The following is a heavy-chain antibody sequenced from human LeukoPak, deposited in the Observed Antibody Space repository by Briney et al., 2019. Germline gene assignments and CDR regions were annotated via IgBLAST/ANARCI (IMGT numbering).Heavy chain of an antibody. CDR3: ARDPPYCSSASCHIDY. D-gene: IGHD2-2*01. V-gene: IGHV3-48*01. CDR1: GGTFSSYS. CDR2: ISSSSRTI. J-gene: IGHJ4*02. Sequence: SCKASGGTFSSYSMSWVRQAPGKGLEWVSYISSSSRTIYYTDSVKGRFTISRDNAKNSLYLQMNSLRAEDTAVYYCARDPPYCSSASCHIDYWGQGTLVTVSS.